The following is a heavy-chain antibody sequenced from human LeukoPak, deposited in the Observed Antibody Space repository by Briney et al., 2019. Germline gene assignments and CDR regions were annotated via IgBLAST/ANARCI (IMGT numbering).Heavy chain of an antibody. CDR1: GFIFSSYG. J-gene: IGHJ6*02. CDR3: ARDRHCANGVCHSPPGMDV. CDR2: IWFDGKNE. V-gene: IGHV3-33*01. D-gene: IGHD2-8*01. Sequence: PGRSLRLSCAASGFIFSSYGMHWVRQAPGKGLEWVADIWFDGKNEHFADSVKGRFTISRDNSKNTMYLQINSLRAEDTAVYYCARDRHCANGVCHSPPGMDVWGQGTTVTVSS.